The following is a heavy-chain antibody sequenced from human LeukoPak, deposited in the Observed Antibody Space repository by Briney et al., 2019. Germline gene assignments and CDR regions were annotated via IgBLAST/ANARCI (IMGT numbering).Heavy chain of an antibody. D-gene: IGHD3-10*01. CDR3: ARAYGSGSPLTVYYYYYYYMDV. V-gene: IGHV4-4*07. J-gene: IGHJ6*03. CDR1: GGSISSYF. CDR2: ISTSGST. Sequence: SETLSLTCTVSGGSISSYFWTWIRQPAGKGLEWIGRISTSGSTNYNPSLKSRVTISVDTSKNQFSLKLISVTAADTAVYYCARAYGSGSPLTVYYYYYYYMDVWGKGTTVTISS.